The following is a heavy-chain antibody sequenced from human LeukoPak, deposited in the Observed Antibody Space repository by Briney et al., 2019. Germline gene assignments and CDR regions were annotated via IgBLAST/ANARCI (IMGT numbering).Heavy chain of an antibody. J-gene: IGHJ4*02. CDR3: ARGRYYGVYIDY. CDR2: IYYSGST. CDR1: GGSISSGDYY. D-gene: IGHD4-17*01. Sequence: SETLSLTCTVSGGSISSGDYYWSWIRQPPGKGLEWIGYIYYSGSTNYSPSPKSRVDISIDTFRNQFSLRLTSVTAADTAVYYCARGRYYGVYIDYWGQGALVTVSS. V-gene: IGHV4-30-4*01.